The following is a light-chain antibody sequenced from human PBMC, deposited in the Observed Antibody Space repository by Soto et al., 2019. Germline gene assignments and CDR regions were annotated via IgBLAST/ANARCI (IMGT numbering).Light chain of an antibody. CDR3: QQYNSYSVP. J-gene: IGKJ1*01. Sequence: DIQMTQSPSTLSASVGDRVTITCRASQSISSWLAWYQQKPGKAPKLLIYEASSLETGVPSRFSGSGSGPEFTLTIGSLQPDDFATYYCQQYNSYSVPFGQGTKVQFK. CDR1: QSISSW. V-gene: IGKV1-5*03. CDR2: EAS.